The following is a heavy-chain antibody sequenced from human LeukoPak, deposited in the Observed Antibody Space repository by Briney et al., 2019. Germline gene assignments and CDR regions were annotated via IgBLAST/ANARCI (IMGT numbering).Heavy chain of an antibody. CDR3: ARGRGYYDSSGYYPKPFDY. D-gene: IGHD3-22*01. CDR1: GGSFSGYY. CDR2: INHSGST. Sequence: PSETLSLTCAVYGGSFSGYYWSWIRQPPGKGLEWIGEINHSGSTNYNPSLKSRVTISVDTSKNQFSLKLSSVTAADTAVYYCARGRGYYDSSGYYPKPFDYWGQGTLVTVSS. J-gene: IGHJ4*02. V-gene: IGHV4-34*01.